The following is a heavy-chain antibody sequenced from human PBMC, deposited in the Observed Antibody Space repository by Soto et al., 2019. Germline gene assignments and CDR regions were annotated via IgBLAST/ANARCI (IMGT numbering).Heavy chain of an antibody. D-gene: IGHD5-18*01. CDR1: GFTFSGSA. J-gene: IGHJ6*02. CDR2: IRSKANSYAT. Sequence: GGSLRLSCAASGFTFSGSAMHWVRQASGKGLEWVGRIRSKANSYATAYAASVKGRFTISRDDSKNTAYLQMNSLKTEDTAVYYCTRPDGYSYSYYYYGMDVWGQGTTVTVSS. V-gene: IGHV3-73*01. CDR3: TRPDGYSYSYYYYGMDV.